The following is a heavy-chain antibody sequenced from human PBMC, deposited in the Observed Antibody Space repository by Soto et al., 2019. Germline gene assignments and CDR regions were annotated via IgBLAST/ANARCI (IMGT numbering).Heavy chain of an antibody. D-gene: IGHD3-3*01. V-gene: IGHV4-59*01. CDR1: GGSIRDFY. J-gene: IGHJ6*02. CDR2: LYYTGST. CDR3: ARGGGYDFRSSQAPPIDV. Sequence: SETLSLTCNVSGGSIRDFYWSWIRQSPGKRLEWIGYLYYTGSTNYNPALKSRVTISLDTSKNQFSLKVRSVTAADTAVYYCARGGGYDFRSSQAPPIDVWGQGTTVTVSS.